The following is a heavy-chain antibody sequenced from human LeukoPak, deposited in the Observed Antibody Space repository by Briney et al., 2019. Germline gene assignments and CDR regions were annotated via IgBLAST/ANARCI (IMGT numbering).Heavy chain of an antibody. Sequence: SVKVSCKASGGTFSSYAISWVRQAPGQGLEWMGRIIPILGIANYAQKFQGRVTITADKSTSTAYMELSSLRSEDTAVYYCARGGDYVWGSYRHTDWYFDLWGRGTLVTVSS. CDR2: IIPILGIA. CDR3: ARGGDYVWGSYRHTDWYFDL. CDR1: GGTFSSYA. J-gene: IGHJ2*01. V-gene: IGHV1-69*04. D-gene: IGHD3-16*02.